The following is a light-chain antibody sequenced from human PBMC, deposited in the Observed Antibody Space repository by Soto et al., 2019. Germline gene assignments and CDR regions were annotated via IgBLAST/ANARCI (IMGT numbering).Light chain of an antibody. Sequence: QAVVTQPPSVSGAPGQRVTISCTGCSSNIGAGYDVHWYQQLPGRAPKLLIYGNTNRPSGVPDRFSGSKSGTSASLAITGLQAEDEADYYCLSFDSSLSVVFGGGTKSPS. CDR3: LSFDSSLSVV. J-gene: IGLJ2*01. CDR2: GNT. CDR1: SSNIGAGYD. V-gene: IGLV1-40*01.